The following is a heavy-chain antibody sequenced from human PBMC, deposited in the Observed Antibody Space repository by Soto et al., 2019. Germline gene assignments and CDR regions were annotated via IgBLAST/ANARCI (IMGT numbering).Heavy chain of an antibody. CDR2: IHYSGRT. CDR1: GDSVTISDYY. V-gene: IGHV4-39*02. CDR3: AAHDSGGYYAEY. J-gene: IGHJ4*02. Sequence: QLQLQESGPGLVKPSETLSLTCTVSGDSVTISDYYWGWIRQPPGKGLEWLGSIHYSGRTYYNPSHTSRPTISADTSKNHFSLKLTPVTPAYAAVYYCAAHDSGGYYAEYWGQGTLVTVS. D-gene: IGHD3-22*01.